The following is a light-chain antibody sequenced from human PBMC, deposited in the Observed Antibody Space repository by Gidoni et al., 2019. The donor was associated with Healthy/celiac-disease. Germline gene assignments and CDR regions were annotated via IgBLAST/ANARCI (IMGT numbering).Light chain of an antibody. CDR1: QSVSSY. CDR2: DAS. V-gene: IGKV3-11*01. Sequence: EIVLTQSPATLSLSPGERATLSCRASQSVSSYLAWYQQKPGQAPRLLIYDASNRATGIPARFSGSGSGTDFTLTISSLEPEDFAVYYCQQRSNWPGGAFXQXTKVEI. J-gene: IGKJ1*01. CDR3: QQRSNWPGGA.